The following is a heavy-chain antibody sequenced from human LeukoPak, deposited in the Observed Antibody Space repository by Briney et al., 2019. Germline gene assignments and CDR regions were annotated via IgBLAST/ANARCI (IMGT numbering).Heavy chain of an antibody. J-gene: IGHJ4*02. CDR1: GGSISSSSYY. CDR3: ARPFWSRTAGFDY. V-gene: IGHV4-39*01. Sequence: SETLSLTCTVSGGSISSSSYYWGWIRQPPGKGLEWIGSIYYSGSTYYNPSLMSRVTISVDTSKNQFSLKLSSVTAADTAVYYCARPFWSRTAGFDYWGQGTLVTVSS. CDR2: IYYSGST. D-gene: IGHD3-3*01.